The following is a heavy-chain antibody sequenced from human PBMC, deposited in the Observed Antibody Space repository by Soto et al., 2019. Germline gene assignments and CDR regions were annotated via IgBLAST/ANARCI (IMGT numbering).Heavy chain of an antibody. CDR1: GGTFSSYS. Sequence: QVQLVQSGAEVKKPGSSVKVSCKASGGTFSSYSISWVRQAPGQGLEWMGRIIPILGIANYAQKLQGRVTITAEKSTSTAYMELSSLRSEDTAVYDCASGAAGIAVAGPSYDFDYWGQGTLVTVSS. J-gene: IGHJ4*02. V-gene: IGHV1-69*02. CDR2: IIPILGIA. D-gene: IGHD6-19*01. CDR3: ASGAAGIAVAGPSYDFDY.